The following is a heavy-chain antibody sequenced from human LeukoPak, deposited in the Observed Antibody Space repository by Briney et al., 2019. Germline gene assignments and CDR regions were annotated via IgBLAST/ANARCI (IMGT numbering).Heavy chain of an antibody. D-gene: IGHD6-19*01. CDR2: INWNGGST. J-gene: IGHJ4*02. Sequence: PGGSLRLSCAASGFTFDDYGMSWVRQAPGKGLEWVSGINWNGGSTGYADSVKGRFTISRDNAKNSLYLQMNSLRAEDTALYHCARDVGWGSSGWPNYFDYWGQGTLVTVSS. CDR1: GFTFDDYG. V-gene: IGHV3-20*01. CDR3: ARDVGWGSSGWPNYFDY.